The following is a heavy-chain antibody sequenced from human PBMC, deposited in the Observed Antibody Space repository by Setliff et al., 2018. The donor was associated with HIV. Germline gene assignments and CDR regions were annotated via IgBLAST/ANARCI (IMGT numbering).Heavy chain of an antibody. CDR3: ARTDWARTSYYYYYGMDV. CDR1: GGSISSGSYD. J-gene: IGHJ6*02. Sequence: SETLSLTCTVSGGSISSGSYDWSWIRQPAGXXLEWIGHIYTSGSTNYNPSLKSRVTISVDTSKNQFSLKLSSVTAADTAVYYCARTDWARTSYYYYYGMDVWGQGTTVTVSS. CDR2: IYTSGST. D-gene: IGHD3-9*01. V-gene: IGHV4-61*09.